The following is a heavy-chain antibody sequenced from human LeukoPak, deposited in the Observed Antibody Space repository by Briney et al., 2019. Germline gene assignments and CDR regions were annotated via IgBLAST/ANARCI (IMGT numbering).Heavy chain of an antibody. CDR1: GYTFTNYG. V-gene: IGHV1-18*01. Sequence: ASVKVSCKASGYTFTNYGISWVRQAPGQGLEWMGWISGYNGNTNSAQKLQGRVTMTTDTSTSTAYMELRSLRSDDTAVYYCARGGVTAADNWFDPWGQGTLVTVSS. CDR3: ARGGVTAADNWFDP. J-gene: IGHJ5*02. CDR2: ISGYNGNT. D-gene: IGHD2-21*02.